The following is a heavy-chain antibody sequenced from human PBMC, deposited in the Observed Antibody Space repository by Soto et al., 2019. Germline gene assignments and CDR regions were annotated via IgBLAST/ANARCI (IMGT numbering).Heavy chain of an antibody. CDR3: AKDRGGQQLYGWFDP. CDR1: GFTFSSYA. V-gene: IGHV3-23*01. J-gene: IGHJ5*02. Sequence: EVQLLESGGGLVQPGGSLRLSCAASGFTFSSYAMSWVRQAPGKGLEWVSAISGSGGSTYYADSVKGRFTISRDNSKNTLYLQMNSLRAEDTAVYYCAKDRGGQQLYGWFDPWGQGTLVTVAS. D-gene: IGHD6-13*01. CDR2: ISGSGGST.